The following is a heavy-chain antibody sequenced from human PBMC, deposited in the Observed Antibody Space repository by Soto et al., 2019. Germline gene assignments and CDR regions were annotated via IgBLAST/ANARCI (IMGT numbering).Heavy chain of an antibody. D-gene: IGHD6-13*01. V-gene: IGHV1-69*13. J-gene: IGHJ4*02. CDR3: ARDSGYSSSWYLAFDY. Sequence: ASVKVSCKASGGTFSSYAISWVRQAPGQGLEWMGGVIPIFGTANYAQKFQGRVTITADESTSTAYMELSSLRSEDTAVYYCARDSGYSSSWYLAFDYWGQGTLVTVSS. CDR2: VIPIFGTA. CDR1: GGTFSSYA.